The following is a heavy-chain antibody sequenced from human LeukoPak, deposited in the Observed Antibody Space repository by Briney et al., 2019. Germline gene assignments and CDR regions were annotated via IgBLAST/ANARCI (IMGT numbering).Heavy chain of an antibody. CDR2: IYYSGST. CDR3: ARAGGWFNYYYGMDV. J-gene: IGHJ6*02. Sequence: PSETLSLTCTVSGGSISGGGYYWSWIRQHPGTGLEWIGYIYYSGSTYYNPSLKSRVTISVDTSKNQFSLKLSSVTAADTAVYYCARAGGWFNYYYGMDVWGQGTAVTVSS. D-gene: IGHD6-19*01. CDR1: GGSISGGGYY. V-gene: IGHV4-31*03.